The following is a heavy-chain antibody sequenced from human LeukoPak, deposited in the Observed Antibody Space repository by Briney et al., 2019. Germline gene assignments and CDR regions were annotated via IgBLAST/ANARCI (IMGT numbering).Heavy chain of an antibody. CDR1: GFTFSDYY. Sequence: PGGSLRLSCAASGFTFSDYYMSWIRQAPGKGLEWVSYISSSSSYTNYADSVKGRFTISRDNAKNSLYLQMNSLRAEDTAVCYCAREHYDSSGYYGYWGQGTLVTVSS. D-gene: IGHD3-22*01. V-gene: IGHV3-11*06. CDR2: ISSSSSYT. J-gene: IGHJ4*02. CDR3: AREHYDSSGYYGY.